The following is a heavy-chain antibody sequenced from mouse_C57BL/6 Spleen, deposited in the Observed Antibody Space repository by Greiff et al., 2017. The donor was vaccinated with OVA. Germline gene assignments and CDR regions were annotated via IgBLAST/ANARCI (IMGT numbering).Heavy chain of an antibody. Sequence: VQLQQPGAELVKPGASVKLSCKASGYTFTSYWMHWVKQRPGRGLEWIGRIDPNSGGTKYNEKFKSKATLTVDKPSSTAYMQLSSLTSEDSAVYYCARDEVYYDYDGFAYWGQGTLVTVSA. J-gene: IGHJ3*01. CDR2: IDPNSGGT. D-gene: IGHD2-4*01. CDR1: GYTFTSYW. V-gene: IGHV1-72*01. CDR3: ARDEVYYDYDGFAY.